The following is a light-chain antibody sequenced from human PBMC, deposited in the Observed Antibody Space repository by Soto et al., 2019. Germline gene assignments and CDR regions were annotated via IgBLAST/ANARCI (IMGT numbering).Light chain of an antibody. CDR3: QQYSSYPLT. J-gene: IGKJ1*01. CDR1: QSISSW. CDR2: KAS. Sequence: DIQMNQSPSTLSASVGDRVTITCRASQSISSWLAWYQQKPGKAPKLLIYKASSLESGVPSRFSGSASRTEFTLTISSLQPDDFATYYCQQYSSYPLTFGQGTKVDI. V-gene: IGKV1-5*03.